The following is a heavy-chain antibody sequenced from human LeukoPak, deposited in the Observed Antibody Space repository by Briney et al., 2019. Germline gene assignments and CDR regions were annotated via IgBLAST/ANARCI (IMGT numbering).Heavy chain of an antibody. CDR2: ISGSGGST. CDR1: GFTFSSYA. CDR3: AKGERAALYYYYGMDV. V-gene: IGHV3-23*01. J-gene: IGHJ6*02. Sequence: PGGSLRLSCAASGFTFSSYAMSWVRQAPGKGLEWVSAISGSGGSTYYADSVKGRFTISRDNSKNTPYLQMNSLRAEDTAVYYCAKGERAALYYYYGMDVWGQGTTVTVSS. D-gene: IGHD6-13*01.